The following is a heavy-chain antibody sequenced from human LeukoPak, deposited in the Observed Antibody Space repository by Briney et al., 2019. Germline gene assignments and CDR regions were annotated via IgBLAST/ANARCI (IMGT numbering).Heavy chain of an antibody. CDR2: ISGSGGST. J-gene: IGHJ6*02. CDR3: AKDGWGSSSWYGLLRGYGMDV. CDR1: GFTFSNYA. Sequence: TGGSLRLSCAASGFTFSNYAMSWVRQAPGKGLEWVSAISGSGGSTYYADSVKGRFTISRDNSKNTLYLQMNSLRAEDTAVYYCAKDGWGSSSWYGLLRGYGMDVWGQGTTVTVSS. V-gene: IGHV3-23*01. D-gene: IGHD6-13*01.